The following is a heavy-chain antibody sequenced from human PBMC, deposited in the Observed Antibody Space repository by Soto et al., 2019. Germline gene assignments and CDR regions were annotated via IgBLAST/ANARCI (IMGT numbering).Heavy chain of an antibody. CDR1: GFTFSNAW. J-gene: IGHJ6*02. CDR2: IKSKTDGGTT. CDR3: TGGYCSGGSCYLGNYYGMDV. V-gene: IGHV3-15*07. Sequence: GGSLRLSCAASGFTFSNAWMNWVRQAPGKGLEWVGRIKSKTDGGTTDYAAPVKGRFTISRDDSKNTLYLQMNSLKTEDTAVYYCTGGYCSGGSCYLGNYYGMDVWGQGTTVTVSS. D-gene: IGHD2-15*01.